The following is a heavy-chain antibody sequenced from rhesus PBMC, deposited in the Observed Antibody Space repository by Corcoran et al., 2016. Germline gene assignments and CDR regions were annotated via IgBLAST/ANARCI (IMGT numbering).Heavy chain of an antibody. V-gene: IGHV4-169*02. Sequence: QLQLQESGPGLVKPSETLSVTCAVSGGSISSSYWSWPRQAPGKGLEWIGYIYCSGSSTNYNPSLKSRVTLSVDTSKNQLSLKLSSVTTADTAVYYCAIGDTAGTVLNYWGQGVLVTVSS. D-gene: IGHD5-42*01. CDR1: GGSISSSY. CDR2: IYCSGSST. J-gene: IGHJ4*01. CDR3: AIGDTAGTVLNY.